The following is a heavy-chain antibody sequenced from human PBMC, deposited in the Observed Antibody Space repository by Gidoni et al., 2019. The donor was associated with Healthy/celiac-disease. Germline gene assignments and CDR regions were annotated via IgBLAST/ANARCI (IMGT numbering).Heavy chain of an antibody. Sequence: QLQLQESGPGLVTPSETLSLTCTVSGGSISSSSYYWGWIRQPPGKGLEWIGSIYYSGSTYYNPSLKSRVTISVDTSKNQFSLKLSSVTAADTAVYYCARGIAVAGYYNWFDPWGQGTLVTVSS. CDR1: GGSISSSSYY. J-gene: IGHJ5*02. CDR2: IYYSGST. CDR3: ARGIAVAGYYNWFDP. D-gene: IGHD6-19*01. V-gene: IGHV4-39*01.